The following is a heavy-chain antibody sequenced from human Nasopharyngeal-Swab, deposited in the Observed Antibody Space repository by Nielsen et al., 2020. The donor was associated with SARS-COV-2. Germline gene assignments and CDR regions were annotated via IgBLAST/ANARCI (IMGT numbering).Heavy chain of an antibody. J-gene: IGHJ3*02. CDR1: GFTFDDYA. CDR2: ISWNSGSI. CDR3: ASRGGAAAGGQAFDI. Sequence: LSLTCAASGFTFDDYAMHWVRQAPGKGLEWVSGISWNSGSIGYADSVKGRFTISRDNAKNSLYLQMNSLRAEDTALYYCASRGGAAAGGQAFDIWGQGTMVTVSS. D-gene: IGHD6-13*01. V-gene: IGHV3-9*01.